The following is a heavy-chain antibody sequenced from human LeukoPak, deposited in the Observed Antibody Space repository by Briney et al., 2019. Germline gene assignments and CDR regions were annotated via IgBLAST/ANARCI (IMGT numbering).Heavy chain of an antibody. CDR2: IYHSGST. J-gene: IGHJ3*02. V-gene: IGHV4-38-2*02. Sequence: SETLSLTCTVSGYSISSGYHWGWIRQPPGKGLEWIGSIYHSGSTYYNPSLKSRVSTSVDTSKNQFSLKLSSVTAADTAVYYCARDRHKGSGWYDDTFDIWGQGTRVTVSS. CDR3: ARDRHKGSGWYDDTFDI. CDR1: GYSISSGYH. D-gene: IGHD6-19*01.